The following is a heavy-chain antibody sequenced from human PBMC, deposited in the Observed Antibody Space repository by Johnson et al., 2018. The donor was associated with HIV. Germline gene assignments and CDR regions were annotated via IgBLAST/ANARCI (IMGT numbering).Heavy chain of an antibody. D-gene: IGHD4-23*01. CDR3: ARPTLPTLCGNCLDAFDI. J-gene: IGHJ3*02. Sequence: EVQLVESGGGLVQPGRSLRLSCAASGFTFDDYAMHWVRQAPGKGLEWVSLIDSGGTTNYEDSVKGRFTLSRAISKNTRYLQMNSRRAADTAVYYCARPTLPTLCGNCLDAFDIWGQGTMVTVSS. V-gene: IGHV3-66*04. CDR2: IDSGGTT. CDR1: GFTFDDYA.